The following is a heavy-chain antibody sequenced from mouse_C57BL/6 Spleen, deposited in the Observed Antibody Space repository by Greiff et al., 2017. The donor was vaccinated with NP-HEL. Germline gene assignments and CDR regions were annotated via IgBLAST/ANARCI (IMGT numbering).Heavy chain of an antibody. CDR3: ARREKVPGYAMDY. V-gene: IGHV1-85*01. J-gene: IGHJ4*01. CDR2: IYPRDGST. D-gene: IGHD1-3*01. Sequence: QVQLQQSGPELVKPGASVKLSCKASGYTFTSYDINWVKQRPGQGLEWIGWIYPRDGSTKDNEKFKGKATLTVDTSSSTAYMELHSLTSEDSAVYFCARREKVPGYAMDYWGQGTSVTVSS. CDR1: GYTFTSYD.